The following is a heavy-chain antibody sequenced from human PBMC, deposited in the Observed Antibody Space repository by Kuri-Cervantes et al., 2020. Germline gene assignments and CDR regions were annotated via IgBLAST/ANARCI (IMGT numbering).Heavy chain of an antibody. CDR1: GFTFSSYG. CDR2: ISYDGSNK. J-gene: IGHJ4*02. V-gene: IGHV3-30*18. Sequence: GESLKISCAASGFTFSSYGMHWVRQAPGKGLEWVAVISYDGSNKYYADSVKGRFTISRDNSKNTLYLQMNSLRAEDTAVYYCAKEGSSGAYYFDYWGQGTLVTVSS. D-gene: IGHD7-27*01. CDR3: AKEGSSGAYYFDY.